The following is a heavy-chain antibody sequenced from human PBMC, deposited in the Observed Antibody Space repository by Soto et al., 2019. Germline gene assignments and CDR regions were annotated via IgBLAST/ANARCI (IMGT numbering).Heavy chain of an antibody. J-gene: IGHJ3*02. D-gene: IGHD1-1*01. Sequence: QVQLQQWGAGLLKPSETLSLTCAVYSVSVSSSSNYYWSWIRQPPGKGLEWIGEMSHSGGTHFNPSLKSRVTISVDTSNNQFSLKMSSVTAADTALYYCARVERGTATTVVDAFDIWGPGTMVTVSS. CDR1: SVSVSSSSNYY. CDR2: MSHSGGT. CDR3: ARVERGTATTVVDAFDI. V-gene: IGHV4-34*01.